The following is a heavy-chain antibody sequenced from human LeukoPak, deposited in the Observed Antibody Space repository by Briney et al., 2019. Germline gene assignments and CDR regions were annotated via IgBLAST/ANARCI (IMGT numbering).Heavy chain of an antibody. CDR3: ASGRSGSSPLFDY. D-gene: IGHD3-10*01. CDR1: GYSFTSYW. V-gene: IGHV5-51*01. CDR2: IFPGASDT. Sequence: GVSLKISCQGSGYSFTSYWIGWVRQRPGNGLGWMGSIFPGASDTRSSPSFQGQVTNSADKSISTAYLQWSSLKASDTAMYYCASGRSGSSPLFDYWGQGTLVTVSS. J-gene: IGHJ4*02.